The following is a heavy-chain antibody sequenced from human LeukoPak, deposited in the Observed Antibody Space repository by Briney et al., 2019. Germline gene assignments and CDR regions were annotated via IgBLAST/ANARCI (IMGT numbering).Heavy chain of an antibody. Sequence: SETLSLTCTVSGYSISSGYYWGWIRQPPGKGLAWIGSIYHSGSTYYNPSLKSRVTISVDTSKNQFSLKLSSVTAADTAVYYCARDWWELPLGWFDPWGQGTLVTVSS. J-gene: IGHJ5*02. CDR3: ARDWWELPLGWFDP. D-gene: IGHD1-26*01. V-gene: IGHV4-38-2*02. CDR2: IYHSGST. CDR1: GYSISSGYY.